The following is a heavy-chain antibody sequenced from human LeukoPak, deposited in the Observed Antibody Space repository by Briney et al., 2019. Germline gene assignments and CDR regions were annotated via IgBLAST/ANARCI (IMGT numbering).Heavy chain of an antibody. CDR1: GFTFSSYG. CDR3: AEASLDTDWGVFDY. V-gene: IGHV3-30*18. Sequence: PGGSLRLSCAASGFTFSSYGMFWVRQAPGKGLEWVAVISYDGINKYYADSVKGRFTISRDNSKNTLYLQMNSLRAEDTAVYYCAEASLDTDWGVFDYWAREPWSPSPQ. CDR2: ISYDGINK. D-gene: IGHD7-27*01. J-gene: IGHJ4*02.